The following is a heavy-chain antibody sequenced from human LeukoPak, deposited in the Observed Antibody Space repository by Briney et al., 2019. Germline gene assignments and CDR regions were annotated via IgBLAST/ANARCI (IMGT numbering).Heavy chain of an antibody. Sequence: SDPQSLLCSLWSHFQCLSNYLGAPVPRPPAGGGERNGSMFFNDKAYYNPSVKTQFTIHVETSKNQFSLKLSSMTAADTAVYYCARHVGGKNDLLSFDYWGQGTLVTVSS. J-gene: IGHJ4*01. CDR2: MFFNDKA. D-gene: IGHD1-1*01. CDR3: ARHVGGKNDLLSFDY. CDR1: SHFQCLSNYL. V-gene: IGHV4-39*01.